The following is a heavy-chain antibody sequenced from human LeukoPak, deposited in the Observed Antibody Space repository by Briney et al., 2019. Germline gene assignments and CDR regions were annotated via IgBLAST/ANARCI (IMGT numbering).Heavy chain of an antibody. CDR3: ARYVFDLRAFDI. V-gene: IGHV4-59*01. J-gene: IGHJ3*02. Sequence: ASETLSLTCTVSGGFISSYYWRWIRQPPGKGLEWIGYIYYSGSTNYNPSLKSRVTISVDTSKNQFSLKLSSVTAADTAVYYCARYVFDLRAFDIWGQGTMVTVSS. CDR1: GGFISSYY. D-gene: IGHD3-16*01. CDR2: IYYSGST.